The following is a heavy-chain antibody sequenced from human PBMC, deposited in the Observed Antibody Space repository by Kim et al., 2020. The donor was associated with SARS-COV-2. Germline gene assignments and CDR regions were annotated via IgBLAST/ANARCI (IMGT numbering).Heavy chain of an antibody. D-gene: IGHD3-9*01. CDR3: ARVVSHQSQFFDWLPDL. Sequence: SETLSLTCSVSGASISYFYWSWFRQPPGKGLAWIGYIDNSGNTNYNPSLKTRVTISVDMPKTQFSLKLSSVTAADTAVYYCARVVSHQSQFFDWLPDLWGQGTLVTVSA. CDR2: IDNSGNT. V-gene: IGHV4-59*01. CDR1: GASISYFY. J-gene: IGHJ5*02.